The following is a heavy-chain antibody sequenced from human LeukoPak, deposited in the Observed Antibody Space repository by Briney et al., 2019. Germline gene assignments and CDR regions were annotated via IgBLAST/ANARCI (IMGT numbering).Heavy chain of an antibody. CDR3: ARFAAGGSYYYYMDV. J-gene: IGHJ6*03. D-gene: IGHD6-25*01. CDR1: GFTLSSYT. V-gene: IGHV3-48*01. CDR2: IGTSSTTI. Sequence: PGGSLRLSCAASGFTLSSYTMNWVRQPPGKGLEWVSNIGTSSTTIYYADSVKGRFTISRDNAKNSLYLQVNSLRADDTAVYYCARFAAGGSYYYYMDVWGKGTTVTVSS.